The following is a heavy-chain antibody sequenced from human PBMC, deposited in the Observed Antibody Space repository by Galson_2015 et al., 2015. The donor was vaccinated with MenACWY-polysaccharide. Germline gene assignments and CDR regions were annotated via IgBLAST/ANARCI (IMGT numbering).Heavy chain of an antibody. V-gene: IGHV3-66*01. Sequence: SLRLSCAVSGFTVISNYMSWVRQAPGKGLEWVSTIYSGGTIYYAESVKGRFTISRDNSKNTLFLQMNSLRADGTAVYYCARGTADLSTGYAPQYFDYWGQGTLVTVSS. D-gene: IGHD3-22*01. CDR3: ARGTADLSTGYAPQYFDY. CDR2: IYSGGTI. J-gene: IGHJ4*02. CDR1: GFTVISNY.